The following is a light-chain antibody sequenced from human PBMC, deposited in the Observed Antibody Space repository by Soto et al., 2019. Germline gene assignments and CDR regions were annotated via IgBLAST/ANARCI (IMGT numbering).Light chain of an antibody. Sequence: QSVLTQPPSASGSPGQSVTISCTGTSSDVGGYNYVSWYQQHPGKAPRLMIYEVSKRPSGVPDRFSGSKSGNTASLTVSGLQAEDEADYYCSSYAGSNTFPYVFGTGTKLTVL. J-gene: IGLJ1*01. CDR1: SSDVGGYNY. CDR2: EVS. V-gene: IGLV2-8*01. CDR3: SSYAGSNTFPYV.